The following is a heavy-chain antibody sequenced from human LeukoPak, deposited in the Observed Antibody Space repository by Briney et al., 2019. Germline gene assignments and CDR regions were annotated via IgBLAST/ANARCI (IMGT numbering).Heavy chain of an antibody. D-gene: IGHD2-15*01. Sequence: PGGSLRLSCAASGFTFDDYAMHWVRQAPGKGLEWVSGISWNSGSIGYADSVKGRFTISRDNAKNSLYLQMNSLRAEDTALYYCASRTNKCSGGSCYPDYWGQGTLVTVSS. CDR1: GFTFDDYA. CDR2: ISWNSGSI. V-gene: IGHV3-9*01. CDR3: ASRTNKCSGGSCYPDY. J-gene: IGHJ4*02.